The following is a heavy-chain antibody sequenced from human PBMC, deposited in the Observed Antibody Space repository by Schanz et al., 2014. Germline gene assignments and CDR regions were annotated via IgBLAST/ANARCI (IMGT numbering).Heavy chain of an antibody. J-gene: IGHJ4*02. V-gene: IGHV1-46*03. Sequence: QVQLVQSGAEVKKPGVSVKVSCKASGYTFTTYYMHWVRQAPGQGLEWMGKINPSSGTTRIAQNFQGRLTVTGDTSTSAVYMELSSLRAEDTAVYYCARDGEAAAGCDYWGQGTLVTVSS. CDR3: ARDGEAAAGCDY. CDR2: INPSSGTT. CDR1: GYTFTTYY. D-gene: IGHD6-13*01.